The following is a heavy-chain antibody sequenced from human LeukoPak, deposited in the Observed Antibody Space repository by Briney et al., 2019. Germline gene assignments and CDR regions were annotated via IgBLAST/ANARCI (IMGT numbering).Heavy chain of an antibody. J-gene: IGHJ4*02. CDR2: ISSSGSSI. V-gene: IGHV3-21*01. CDR3: ARGPSCSSTSCYTTGLFDY. Sequence: GGSLRLSCAASGFTFSIYSMNWVRQAPGKGLEWVSSISSSGSSIYYADSLRGRFTVSRDNAKNSLFLQMNSLRDEDTAVHFCARGPSCSSTSCYTTGLFDYWGQGTLVTVSS. D-gene: IGHD2-2*01. CDR1: GFTFSIYS.